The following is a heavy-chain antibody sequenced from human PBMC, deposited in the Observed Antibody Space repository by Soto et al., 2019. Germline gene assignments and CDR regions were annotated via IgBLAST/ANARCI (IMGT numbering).Heavy chain of an antibody. CDR3: ARSCTSCYYVGSWFDP. CDR1: GGSISSYY. J-gene: IGHJ5*02. Sequence: SETLSLTCTVSGGSISSYYWSWIRQPPGKGLEWIGYIYYSGSTNYNPSLKSRFTITVDTSKNQFSLKLSSVTAADTAVYYCARSCTSCYYVGSWFDPWGQGTLVTVSS. D-gene: IGHD2-2*01. CDR2: IYYSGST. V-gene: IGHV4-59*01.